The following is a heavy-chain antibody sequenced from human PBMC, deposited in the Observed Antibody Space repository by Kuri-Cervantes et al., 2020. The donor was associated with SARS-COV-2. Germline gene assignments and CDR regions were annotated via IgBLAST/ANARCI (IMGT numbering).Heavy chain of an antibody. Sequence: SGPTLVKPTETLTLTCTFSGFSLSASGVGVGWVRQPPGKALEWLALIYWNDDKRYSPSLQNSLTITKDSSKNQVVLTLTNMGPVDTATYYCAYTVGVEEFTLFGVIISCPFDYWGQGTLVTVSS. V-gene: IGHV2-5*01. J-gene: IGHJ4*02. CDR2: IYWNDDK. CDR3: AYTVGVEEFTLFGVIISCPFDY. D-gene: IGHD3-3*01. CDR1: GFSLSASGVG.